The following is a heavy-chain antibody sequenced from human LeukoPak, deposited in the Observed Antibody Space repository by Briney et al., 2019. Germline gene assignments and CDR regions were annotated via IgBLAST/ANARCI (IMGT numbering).Heavy chain of an antibody. J-gene: IGHJ4*02. CDR2: IWYDGSNQ. CDR1: GFTFSNHG. D-gene: IGHD3-9*01. CDR3: ARDRSIRYFDY. V-gene: IGHV3-33*01. Sequence: GRSLRLSCAASGFTFSNHGMHWVRQDPGKGLEWVAVIWYDGSNQYYADSVKGRFTISRDNSKNTLYLQMNSLRAEDTAVYYCARDRSIRYFDYWGQGTLVTVSS.